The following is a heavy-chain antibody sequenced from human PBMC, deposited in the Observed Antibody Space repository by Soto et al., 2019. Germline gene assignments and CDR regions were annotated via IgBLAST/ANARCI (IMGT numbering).Heavy chain of an antibody. Sequence: SETLSLTCTVSGDSISSGYYWAWIRQPPGKGLEWIGSIYHSGTTYYNPSLKSRVTISVDTSKNQFSLKLSSVTAADTAVYYCASPPTSYWGQGTLVTVSS. J-gene: IGHJ4*02. CDR1: GDSISSGYY. V-gene: IGHV4-38-2*02. D-gene: IGHD1-26*01. CDR3: ASPPTSY. CDR2: IYHSGTT.